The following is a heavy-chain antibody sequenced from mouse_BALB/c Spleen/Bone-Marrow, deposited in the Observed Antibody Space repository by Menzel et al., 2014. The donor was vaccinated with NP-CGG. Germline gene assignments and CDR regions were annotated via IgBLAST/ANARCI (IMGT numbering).Heavy chain of an antibody. CDR3: AMYYYGSGLFAY. Sequence: EVKLVESGAELVKPGASVKLSCTASGFNIKDTYMHWVKQRPEQGLEWIGRIDPANGNTKYDPKFQGKATITADTSSNTAYLQLSSLTSEDTAVYYCAMYYYGSGLFAYWGQGTLVTVSA. CDR1: GFNIKDTY. V-gene: IGHV14-3*02. CDR2: IDPANGNT. D-gene: IGHD1-1*01. J-gene: IGHJ3*01.